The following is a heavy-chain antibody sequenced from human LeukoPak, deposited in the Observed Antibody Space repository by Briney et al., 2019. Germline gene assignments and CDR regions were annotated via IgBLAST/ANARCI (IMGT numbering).Heavy chain of an antibody. Sequence: GGSLRLSCAASGFTFSSYWMGWVRQAPGKGLEWVANIKQDGSEKYYVDSVKGRFTISRDNAKNSLYVQMNSLRAEDTAVYYCAREGVGGTTYFDYWGQGTLVTASS. V-gene: IGHV3-7*01. J-gene: IGHJ4*02. CDR1: GFTFSSYW. D-gene: IGHD2-15*01. CDR3: AREGVGGTTYFDY. CDR2: IKQDGSEK.